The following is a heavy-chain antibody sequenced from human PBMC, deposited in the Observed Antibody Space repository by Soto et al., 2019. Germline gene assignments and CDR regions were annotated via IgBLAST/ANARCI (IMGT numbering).Heavy chain of an antibody. CDR1: GGSISSGGYY. CDR3: ARMEYSSSPCFDY. J-gene: IGHJ4*02. D-gene: IGHD6-6*01. V-gene: IGHV4-31*03. Sequence: PSETLSLTCTVSGGSISSGGYYWSWIRQHPGKGLEWIGYIYYSGSTYYNPSLKSRVTISVDTSKNQFSLKLSSVTAADTAVYYCARMEYSSSPCFDYWGQGTLVTVSS. CDR2: IYYSGST.